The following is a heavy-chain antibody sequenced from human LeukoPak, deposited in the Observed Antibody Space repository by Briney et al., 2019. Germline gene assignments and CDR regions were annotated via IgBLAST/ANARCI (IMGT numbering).Heavy chain of an antibody. V-gene: IGHV3-21*01. D-gene: IGHD6-19*01. J-gene: IGHJ5*01. Sequence: GGSLRLSCAASGFALNAYSLTWVRQAPGKGLEWVSSISSTSAYIHYAESVKGRFTISRGNFDNVVYLQMNSLRVEDTAVYFCARVAVAGPTGWFDSWGQGTLVTVSS. CDR2: ISSTSAYI. CDR3: ARVAVAGPTGWFDS. CDR1: GFALNAYS.